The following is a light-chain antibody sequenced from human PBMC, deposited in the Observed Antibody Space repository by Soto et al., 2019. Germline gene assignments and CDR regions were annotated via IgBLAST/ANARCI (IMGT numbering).Light chain of an antibody. Sequence: EIVMTQSPATLSVSPGERATLSCRASQTITTNLAWYQLKPGQAPRLLIYGASTRATGIPARFSGSGSGTEFTLTISSLQSEDFAVYYCQQYNNWPLTFGGGTQVEIK. CDR3: QQYNNWPLT. CDR1: QTITTN. V-gene: IGKV3-15*01. J-gene: IGKJ4*01. CDR2: GAS.